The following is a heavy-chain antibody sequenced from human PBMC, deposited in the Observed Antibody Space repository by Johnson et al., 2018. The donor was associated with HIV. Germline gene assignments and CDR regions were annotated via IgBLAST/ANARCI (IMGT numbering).Heavy chain of an antibody. D-gene: IGHD3-22*01. V-gene: IGHV3-30*03. CDR3: ARAGYYYDSSGIFIPQDAFDI. Sequence: VQLVESGGGLVKPGGSLRLSCAASGFTFSNAWMSWVRQAPGKGLEWVAVISYDGSDKDYADSVKGRFTISRDNAKNSLYLQMNSLRAEDTAVYYCARAGYYYDSSGIFIPQDAFDIWGQGTMVTVSS. CDR2: ISYDGSDK. J-gene: IGHJ3*02. CDR1: GFTFSNAW.